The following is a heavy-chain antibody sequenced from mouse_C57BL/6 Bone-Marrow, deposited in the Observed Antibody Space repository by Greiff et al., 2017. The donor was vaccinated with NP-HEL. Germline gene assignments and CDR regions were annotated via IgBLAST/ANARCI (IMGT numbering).Heavy chain of an antibody. D-gene: IGHD1-1*02. Sequence: QVQLQQSGPELVKPGASVKISCKASGYAFSSSWMNWVKQRPGKGLEWIGRIYPGDGDTNYNGKFKGKATLTADKSSSTAYMQLSSQTSEDSAVYFCARGGGFAYWGQGTLVTVSA. CDR3: ARGGGFAY. CDR2: IYPGDGDT. CDR1: GYAFSSSW. V-gene: IGHV1-82*01. J-gene: IGHJ3*01.